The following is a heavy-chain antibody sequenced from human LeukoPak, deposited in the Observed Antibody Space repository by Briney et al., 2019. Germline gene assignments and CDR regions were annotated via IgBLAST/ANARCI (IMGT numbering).Heavy chain of an antibody. CDR2: IYTSGST. J-gene: IGHJ4*02. Sequence: SQTLSLTCTVSGGSISSGSYYRSWIRQPAGKGLEWIGRIYTSGSTNYNPSLKSRVTISVDTSKNQFSLKLSSVTAADTAVYYCARDLGTWIQLSDSSGPDTDYWGQGTLVTVSS. D-gene: IGHD5-18*01. V-gene: IGHV4-61*02. CDR1: GGSISSGSYY. CDR3: ARDLGTWIQLSDSSGPDTDY.